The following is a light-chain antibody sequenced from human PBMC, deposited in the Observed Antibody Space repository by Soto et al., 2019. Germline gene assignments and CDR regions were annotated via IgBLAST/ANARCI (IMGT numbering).Light chain of an antibody. CDR3: ASWDDSLRGVL. V-gene: IGLV1-47*01. Sequence: QAVVTQPPSASGTPGQRVTISCSGSSSNIGSNTVYWYQQLPGTAPKLVIHTNDQRPSGVPDRFSGSKSGTSATLAISGLRSEDEADYYCASWDDSLRGVLFGGGTKLTVL. CDR2: TND. CDR1: SSNIGSNT. J-gene: IGLJ2*01.